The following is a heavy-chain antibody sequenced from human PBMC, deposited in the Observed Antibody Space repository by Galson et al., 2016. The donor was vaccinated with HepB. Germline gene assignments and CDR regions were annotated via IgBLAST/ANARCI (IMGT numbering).Heavy chain of an antibody. D-gene: IGHD3-10*01. CDR1: GYIFTNFA. J-gene: IGHJ5*02. CDR2: ISAANSNT. V-gene: IGHV1-3*01. CDR3: VKDKASMVWGWFDP. Sequence: SVKVSCKASGYIFTNFAIHWVRQAPGQRLEWMGWISAANSNTKYLEKLQGRVTITRDTSANTAYMELSSLRSEDTAIYYCVKDKASMVWGWFDPWGQGTLVTVSS.